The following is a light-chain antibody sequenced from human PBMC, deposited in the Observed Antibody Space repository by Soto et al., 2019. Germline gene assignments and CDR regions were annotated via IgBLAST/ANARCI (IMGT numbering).Light chain of an antibody. J-gene: IGKJ2*03. Sequence: EIVMTQSPATLSLSPGERATLSCRASQSVSSSYLSWYQQKPGQAPRLLIYGASTRATGIPARFSGSGSGTDFTLTISSLQPEDFAVYYCQQGRGFGQGTKLEIK. CDR3: QQGRG. CDR1: QSVSSSY. V-gene: IGKV3D-7*01. CDR2: GAS.